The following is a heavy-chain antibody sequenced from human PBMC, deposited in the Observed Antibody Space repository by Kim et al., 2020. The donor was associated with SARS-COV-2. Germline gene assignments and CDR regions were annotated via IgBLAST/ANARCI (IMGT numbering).Heavy chain of an antibody. CDR3: ARVPFGDLSAYYFDL. D-gene: IGHD3-10*01. Sequence: GGSLRLSCAASGFTFSDYYMTWIRQAPGKGLEWVSYISSSGSYVNYADSVKGRFTISRDNAKNSLYLQMSSLRAEDTALYYCARVPFGDLSAYYFDLWGQGTRATVSS. CDR2: ISSSGSYV. V-gene: IGHV3-11*01. CDR1: GFTFSDYY. J-gene: IGHJ4*02.